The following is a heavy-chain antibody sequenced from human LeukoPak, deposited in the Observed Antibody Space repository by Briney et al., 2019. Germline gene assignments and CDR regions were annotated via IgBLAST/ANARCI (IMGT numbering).Heavy chain of an antibody. CDR2: ISGSGGST. CDR3: AKVGPTMIVVVITTKYYFDY. J-gene: IGHJ4*02. V-gene: IGHV3-23*01. CDR1: GFTFSSYG. Sequence: PGGSLRLSCAASGFTFSSYGMSWVRQAPGKGLEWVSAISGSGGSTYYADSVKGRFTISRDNSKNTLYLQMNSLRAEDTAVYYCAKVGPTMIVVVITTKYYFDYWGQGTLVTVSS. D-gene: IGHD3-22*01.